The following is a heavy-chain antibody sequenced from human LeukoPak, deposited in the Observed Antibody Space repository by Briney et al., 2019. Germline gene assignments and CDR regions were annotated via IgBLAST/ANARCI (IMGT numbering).Heavy chain of an antibody. CDR1: GFTFRSYL. V-gene: IGHV3-21*01. D-gene: IGHD3-10*01. CDR3: ARGRNERGSDAFDI. CDR2: ISSSTSYI. J-gene: IGHJ3*02. Sequence: PGGSLRLSCAASGFTFRSYLMNWVRQAPGKGLEWVSVISSSTSYIYYADSVKGRFTISRDNAKNSVYLQMNSLRAEDTAVYYCARGRNERGSDAFDIWGQGTKVTVSS.